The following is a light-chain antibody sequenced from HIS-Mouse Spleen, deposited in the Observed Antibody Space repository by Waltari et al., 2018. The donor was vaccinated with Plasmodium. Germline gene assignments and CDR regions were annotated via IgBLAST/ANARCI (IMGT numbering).Light chain of an antibody. J-gene: IGLJ2*01. Sequence: SSELTQAPAVSVALGQTVRITCHGDSLRSDYARWYPQKPGQATGLDIYGKNNRPSGIPDRFSGSSSGNTASLTITGAQAEDEADYYCNSRDSSGNHLVFGGGTKLTVL. V-gene: IGLV3-19*01. CDR1: SLRSDY. CDR3: NSRDSSGNHLV. CDR2: GKN.